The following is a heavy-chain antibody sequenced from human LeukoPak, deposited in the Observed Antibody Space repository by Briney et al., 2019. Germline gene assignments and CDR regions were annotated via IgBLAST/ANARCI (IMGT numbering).Heavy chain of an antibody. CDR1: GFTFATYA. CDR2: ISGGGSST. V-gene: IGHV3-23*01. Sequence: GGSLRLSCAASGFTFATYAVSWVRQAPGKGLEWVSAISGGGSSTYNAASMQGRFTISRDNSKNTLYLQMKSLRAEDTALYYCAKGCSSFVCPTRGSLRDYYYYMDVWGKGTTVTVSS. CDR3: AKGCSSFVCPTRGSLRDYYYYMDV. J-gene: IGHJ6*03. D-gene: IGHD2-2*01.